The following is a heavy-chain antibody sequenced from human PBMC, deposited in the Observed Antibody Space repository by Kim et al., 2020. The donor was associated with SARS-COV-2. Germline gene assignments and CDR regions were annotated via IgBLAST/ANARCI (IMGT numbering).Heavy chain of an antibody. CDR2: FYYSGTT. Sequence: SETLSLTCTVSGVSISSDSYYWGWIRQPPGKGLEWIGSFYYSGTTYYNPSLKSRVTIVADTSKNQLSLNLTSVTAADTAMYYCGRGLGATGTRFYYYYGMDVWGQGTTVTVSS. CDR3: GRGLGATGTRFYYYYGMDV. V-gene: IGHV4-39*01. CDR1: GVSISSDSYY. J-gene: IGHJ6*01. D-gene: IGHD6-13*01.